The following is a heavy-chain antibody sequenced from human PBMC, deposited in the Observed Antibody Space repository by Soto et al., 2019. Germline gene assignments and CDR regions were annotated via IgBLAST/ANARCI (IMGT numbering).Heavy chain of an antibody. CDR2: INAYNGNT. V-gene: IGHV1-18*01. CDR1: GYTFTSYG. D-gene: IGHD1-1*01. J-gene: IGHJ4*02. CDR3: ARHNEAIDY. Sequence: ASVKVSCKASGYTFTSYGISWVRQAPGQGLEWMGWINAYNGNTNYAQKLQGRVTITRDTSTSTAYMELSSLRSEDTAVYYCARHNEAIDYWGQGTLVTVSS.